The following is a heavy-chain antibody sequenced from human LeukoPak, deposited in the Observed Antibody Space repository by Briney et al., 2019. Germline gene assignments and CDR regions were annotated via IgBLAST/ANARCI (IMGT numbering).Heavy chain of an antibody. D-gene: IGHD1-1*01. CDR1: GFSFNNYW. CDR3: VRLQLGALNAFDI. V-gene: IGHV3-7*03. J-gene: IGHJ3*02. CDR2: IKTDGGEK. Sequence: AGGSLRLSCVASGFSFNNYWMSWFRQAPGKGLEWVGNIKTDGGEKYYVDSVRGRFTISRDNAKNSLYLQMHSLRAEDTALYYCVRLQLGALNAFDIWGQGTMVTVSS.